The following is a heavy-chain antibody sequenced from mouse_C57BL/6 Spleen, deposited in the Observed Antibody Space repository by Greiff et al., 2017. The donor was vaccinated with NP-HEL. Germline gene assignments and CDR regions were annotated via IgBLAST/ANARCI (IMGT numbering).Heavy chain of an antibody. V-gene: IGHV7-3*01. J-gene: IGHJ2*01. CDR3: ARYFYSNYEDYFDY. D-gene: IGHD2-5*01. CDR2: IRNKANGYTT. Sequence: EVQLVESGGGLVQPGGSLSLSCAASGFTFTDYYMSWVRQPPGKALGWLGFIRNKANGYTTEYSASVKGRFTISRDNSQSILYLQMNALRAEDSATYYCARYFYSNYEDYFDYWGQGTTLTVSS. CDR1: GFTFTDYY.